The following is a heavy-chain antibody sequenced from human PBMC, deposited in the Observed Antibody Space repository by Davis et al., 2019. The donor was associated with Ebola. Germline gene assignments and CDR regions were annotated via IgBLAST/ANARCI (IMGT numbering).Heavy chain of an antibody. CDR1: GFTFSNYN. J-gene: IGHJ4*02. CDR3: ASTMRLHLGETYDY. CDR2: IYSGGST. V-gene: IGHV3-53*01. Sequence: GESLKISCAVSGFTFSNYNMNWVRQTPGKGLEWVSVIYSGGSTYYADSVKGRFTISRDNSKNTLYLQMNSLRAEDTAVYYCASTMRLHLGETYDYWGQGTLVTVSS. D-gene: IGHD3-16*01.